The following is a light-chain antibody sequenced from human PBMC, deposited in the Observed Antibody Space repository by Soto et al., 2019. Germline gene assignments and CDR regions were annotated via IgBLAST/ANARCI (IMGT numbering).Light chain of an antibody. CDR2: EVS. V-gene: IGLV2-8*01. Sequence: QSALTQPPSASGSPGQSVTISCTGTSSDVGGYNYVSWYQQHPGKVPKLMIYEVSKRPSGVPDRFSGSKSGNTASLTVSGLQAEDEADYYCSSYAGGNVVFGGGTKLTGL. CDR1: SSDVGGYNY. J-gene: IGLJ2*01. CDR3: SSYAGGNVV.